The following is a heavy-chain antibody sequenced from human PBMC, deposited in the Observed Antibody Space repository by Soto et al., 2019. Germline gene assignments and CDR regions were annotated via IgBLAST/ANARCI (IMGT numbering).Heavy chain of an antibody. J-gene: IGHJ4*02. CDR1: GGSISSGDYY. Sequence: SETLSLTCTVSGGSISSGDYYWSWIRQPPGKGLEWIGYIYYSGSTYYNPSLKSRVTISVDTSKNQFSLKLSSVTAADTAVYYCARGYTENYYDSSGYQPAFDYWGQGTLVTVSS. CDR2: IYYSGST. V-gene: IGHV4-30-4*01. D-gene: IGHD3-22*01. CDR3: ARGYTENYYDSSGYQPAFDY.